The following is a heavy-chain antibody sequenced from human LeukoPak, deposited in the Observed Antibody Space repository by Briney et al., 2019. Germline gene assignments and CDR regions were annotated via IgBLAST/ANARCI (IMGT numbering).Heavy chain of an antibody. CDR2: IKQDGSEK. CDR3: AKDLESWKFGYGHYYFDY. D-gene: IGHD3-16*01. J-gene: IGHJ4*02. V-gene: IGHV3-7*03. Sequence: GGSLRLSRTTSGFTFSSYWMSWVRQAPGKGLEWVANIKQDGSEKYYVDSLKGRFTISRDNAKNSLYLQMNSLRAEDTAVYYCAKDLESWKFGYGHYYFDYWGQGTLVTVSS. CDR1: GFTFSSYW.